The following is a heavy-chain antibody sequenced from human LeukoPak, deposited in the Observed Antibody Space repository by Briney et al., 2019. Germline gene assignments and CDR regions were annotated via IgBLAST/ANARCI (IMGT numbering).Heavy chain of an antibody. CDR1: GGSFSGYY. J-gene: IGHJ4*02. V-gene: IGHV4-34*01. CDR2: INHSGST. Sequence: SETLSLTCAVYGGSFSGYYWSWIRQPPGKGLEWIGEINHSGSTNYNPSLKSRVTISVDTSKNQFSLKLSSVTAADTAVYYCARARWNYYFDYWGQGTLVTVSS. D-gene: IGHD1-7*01. CDR3: ARARWNYYFDY.